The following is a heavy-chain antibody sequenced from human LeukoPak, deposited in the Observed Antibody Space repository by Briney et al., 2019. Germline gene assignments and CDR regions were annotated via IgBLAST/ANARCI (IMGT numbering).Heavy chain of an antibody. J-gene: IGHJ6*03. CDR2: IYTSGST. CDR3: ARVLAVAGLYYYYYMDV. CDR1: GGCISSGSYY. D-gene: IGHD6-19*01. V-gene: IGHV4-61*02. Sequence: PSETLSLTCTVSGGCISSGSYYWSWIRQPAGKGLEWIGRIYTSGSTNYNPSLKSRVTISVDTSKNQFSLKLSSVTAADTAVYYCARVLAVAGLYYYYYMDVWGKGTTVTISS.